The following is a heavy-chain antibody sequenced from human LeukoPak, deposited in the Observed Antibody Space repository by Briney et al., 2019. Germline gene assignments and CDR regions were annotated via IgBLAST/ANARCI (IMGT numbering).Heavy chain of an antibody. Sequence: SETLTLTCTASGCTISSYYWSWIRQPPGKGLEWIAYIYYSGSTNYNPSLKSRVTISVDTSKNQFSLKLSSVTAADTAVYYCARLISGSDWFDPWGQGTLVTVSS. J-gene: IGHJ5*02. CDR1: GCTISSYY. D-gene: IGHD2-15*01. CDR2: IYYSGST. V-gene: IGHV4-59*01. CDR3: ARLISGSDWFDP.